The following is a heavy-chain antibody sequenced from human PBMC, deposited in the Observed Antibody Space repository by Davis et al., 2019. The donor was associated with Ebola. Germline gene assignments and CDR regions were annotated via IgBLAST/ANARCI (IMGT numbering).Heavy chain of an antibody. V-gene: IGHV3-7*01. CDR2: IKQDGSEK. D-gene: IGHD2-15*01. CDR1: GLTFSSYW. J-gene: IGHJ5*02. CDR3: ATRVLGYCSA. Sequence: GSLRLSCAASGLTFSSYWMSWVRQAPGKGLEWVANIKQDGSEKYYVDSVKGRFTISRDNAKNPLYLQMNSLRAEDTAVYYCATRVLGYCSAWGQGTLVTVSS.